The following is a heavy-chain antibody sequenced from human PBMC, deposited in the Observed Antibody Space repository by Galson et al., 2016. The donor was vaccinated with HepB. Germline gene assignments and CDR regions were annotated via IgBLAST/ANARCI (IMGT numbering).Heavy chain of an antibody. CDR3: ARDQGREGGWFDP. Sequence: SLRLSCAASGFTLNNYALNWVRQAPGKGLEWVALISYDGSNRYYGDPVRGRFAISRDTSKNTVYLQMNSLRPEDTAVYYCARDQGREGGWFDPWGQGTLVTVSS. CDR2: ISYDGSNR. J-gene: IGHJ5*02. V-gene: IGHV3-30*09. D-gene: IGHD2-15*01. CDR1: GFTLNNYA.